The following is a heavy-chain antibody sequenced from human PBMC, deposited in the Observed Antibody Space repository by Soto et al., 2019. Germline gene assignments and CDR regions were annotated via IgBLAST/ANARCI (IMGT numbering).Heavy chain of an antibody. CDR2: IYYSGST. CDR3: ARHEAGLYFDS. CDR1: RGSISSGTNY. V-gene: IGHV4-39*01. J-gene: IGHJ4*02. Sequence: QLQLQESGPGLVKPSATLSLTCTVSRGSISSGTNYWAWIRQPPGKGLEWIANIYYSGSTFYNPSLKSRFTISLDTSLSQFPLKLRAVTAADTAVYSCARHEAGLYFDSWGQGTLVTVSS. D-gene: IGHD2-21*01.